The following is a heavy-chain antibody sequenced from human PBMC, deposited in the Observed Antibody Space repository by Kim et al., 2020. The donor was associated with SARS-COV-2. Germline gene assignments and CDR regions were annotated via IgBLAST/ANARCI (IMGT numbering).Heavy chain of an antibody. CDR2: IKSNTDGGTT. CDR1: GFTFSNAW. CDR3: TTERVGYYYDSSAYYS. V-gene: IGHV3-15*01. Sequence: GGSLRLSCTDSGFTFSNAWMTWVRQAPGKGLEWIGRIKSNTDGGTTDYAAPVKCRFTISRDDSKNTLVLQINSLKNEDTAVYYCTTERVGYYYDSSAYYSWGQGTLVTVSS. J-gene: IGHJ4*02. D-gene: IGHD3-22*01.